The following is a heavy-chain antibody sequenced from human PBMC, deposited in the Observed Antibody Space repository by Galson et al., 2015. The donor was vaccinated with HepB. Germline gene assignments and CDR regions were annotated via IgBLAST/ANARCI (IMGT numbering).Heavy chain of an antibody. CDR3: ARRRMATTGFFDY. CDR1: GGSFSGYY. Sequence: ETLSLTCAVYGGSFSGYYWSWIRQPPGKGLEWIGEINHSGSTNYNPSLKSRVTISVDTSKNQFSLKLSSVTATDTAVYYCARRRMATTGFFDYWGQGALVTVSS. V-gene: IGHV4-34*01. D-gene: IGHD5-24*01. CDR2: INHSGST. J-gene: IGHJ4*02.